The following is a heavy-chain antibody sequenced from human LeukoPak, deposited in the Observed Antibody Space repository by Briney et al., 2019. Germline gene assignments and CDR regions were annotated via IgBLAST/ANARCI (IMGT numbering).Heavy chain of an antibody. CDR2: INPSGGST. CDR1: GYTFTSYY. CDR3: ARDLGSYSSSWYWGYYYMDV. D-gene: IGHD6-13*01. J-gene: IGHJ6*03. Sequence: GASVKVSCKASGYTFTSYYMHWVRQAPGQGLEWMGIINPSGGSTSYAQKFQGRVTMTRDMSTSTVYMELSSLRSEDTAVYYCARDLGSYSSSWYWGYYYMDVWGKGTTVTVSS. V-gene: IGHV1-46*01.